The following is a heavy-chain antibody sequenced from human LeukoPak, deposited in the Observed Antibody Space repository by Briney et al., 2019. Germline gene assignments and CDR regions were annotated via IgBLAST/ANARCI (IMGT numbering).Heavy chain of an antibody. CDR1: GGSISNYY. V-gene: IGHV4-59*01. CDR2: ISYTGST. Sequence: SETLSLTCTVSGGSISNYYWSWIRQPPGEGLEWIGFISYTGSTNYNPSLKSRVTVSVDTSKNQFSLKVTSVTAADTAVYYCARTIKSGNYYWFDPWGQGTLVIVSS. D-gene: IGHD1-26*01. CDR3: ARTIKSGNYYWFDP. J-gene: IGHJ5*02.